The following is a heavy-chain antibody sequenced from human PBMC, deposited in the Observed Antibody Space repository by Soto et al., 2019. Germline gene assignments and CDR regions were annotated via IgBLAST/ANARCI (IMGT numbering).Heavy chain of an antibody. CDR3: ARDCYSSSSRASAYYYGMDV. CDR2: IYYSGST. J-gene: IGHJ6*02. CDR1: GGSISSGGYY. V-gene: IGHV4-31*03. D-gene: IGHD6-6*01. Sequence: SETLSLTCTVSGGSISSGGYYWSWIRQHPGKGLEWIGYIYYSGSTYYNPSLKSRVTISVDTSKNQFSLKLSSVTAADTAVYYCARDCYSSSSRASAYYYGMDVWGQGTTVTVSS.